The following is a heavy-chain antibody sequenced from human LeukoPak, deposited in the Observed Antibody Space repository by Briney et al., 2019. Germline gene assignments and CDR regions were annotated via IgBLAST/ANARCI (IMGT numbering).Heavy chain of an antibody. Sequence: GGSLRLSCAASGFTFSSYAMHWVRQAPGKGLEWVAVISYDGSNKYYADSVKGRFTISRDNSKDTLYLQMNSLRAEDTAVYYCARGLGRLGELSLVFGYWGQGTLVTVSS. V-gene: IGHV3-30-3*01. D-gene: IGHD3-16*02. CDR1: GFTFSSYA. CDR2: ISYDGSNK. CDR3: ARGLGRLGELSLVFGY. J-gene: IGHJ4*02.